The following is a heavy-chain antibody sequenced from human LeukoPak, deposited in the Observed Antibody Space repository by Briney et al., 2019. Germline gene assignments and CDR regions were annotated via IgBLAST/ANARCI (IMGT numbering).Heavy chain of an antibody. J-gene: IGHJ4*02. CDR3: ARDRREYQLPLDY. CDR2: ISYDGSNK. CDR1: GFTFSSYA. V-gene: IGHV3-30-3*01. Sequence: PGGSLRLSCAASGFTFSSYAMHWVRQAPGKGLEWVAVISYDGSNKYYADSVKGRFTISRDNSKNTLYLQMNSLRAEDTAVYYCARDRREYQLPLDYWGQGTLVTVSS. D-gene: IGHD2-2*01.